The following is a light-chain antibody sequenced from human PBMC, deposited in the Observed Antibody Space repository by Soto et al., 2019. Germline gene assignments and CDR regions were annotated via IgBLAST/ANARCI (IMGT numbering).Light chain of an antibody. CDR1: SNDVGGYNY. CDR2: DVT. V-gene: IGLV2-14*03. Sequence: QSVLTQPASVSGSPGQSITISCTGTSNDVGGYNYVSWFQQHPGKAPKLLIYDVTNRPSGVSNRFSGSKSGNTASLTISGLQAEDEADYYCSSFSRSSTLVFGGGTK. CDR3: SSFSRSSTLV. J-gene: IGLJ2*01.